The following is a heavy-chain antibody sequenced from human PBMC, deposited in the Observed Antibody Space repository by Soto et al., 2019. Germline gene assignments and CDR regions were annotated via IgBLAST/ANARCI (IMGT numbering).Heavy chain of an antibody. CDR3: VCQSLTRFDQ. CDR1: GDSISSSSW. J-gene: IGHJ4*02. Sequence: SETLSLTCAFSGDSISSSSWCSWVRQSPGKGPEWIGEIYHGGNINYNPSLNSRVTISMDKSKNQFSLELTSVTAADTDVYHCVCQSLTRFDQWGQGTLVTVSS. CDR2: IYHGGNI. V-gene: IGHV4-4*02.